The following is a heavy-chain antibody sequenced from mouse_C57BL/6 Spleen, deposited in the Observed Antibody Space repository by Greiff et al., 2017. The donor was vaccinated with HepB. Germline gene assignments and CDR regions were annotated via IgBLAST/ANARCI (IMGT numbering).Heavy chain of an antibody. J-gene: IGHJ3*01. D-gene: IGHD5-1*01. CDR2: ISDGGSYT. V-gene: IGHV5-4*03. CDR1: GFTFSSYA. Sequence: DVMLVESGGGLVKPGGSLKLSCAASGFTFSSYAMSWVRQTPEKRLEWVATISDGGSYTYYPDNVKGRFTISRDNAKNNLYLQMSHLKSEDTAMYYCARAGEYAEWFAYWGQGTLVTVSA. CDR3: ARAGEYAEWFAY.